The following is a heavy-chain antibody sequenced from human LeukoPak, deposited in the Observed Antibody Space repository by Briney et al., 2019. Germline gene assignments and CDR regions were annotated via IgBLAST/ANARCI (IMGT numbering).Heavy chain of an antibody. CDR3: ARDKGRSEASDY. D-gene: IGHD5-12*01. CDR1: GGTFNNYA. J-gene: IGHJ4*02. Sequence: ASGKVSCKASGGTFNNYAISWVRQAPGQGLEWMGWINPNNGDTNYAQKFQGRVTMTRDTSITTAYMELTSLTSDDTAVYYCARDKGRSEASDYWGQGSLVTLPS. V-gene: IGHV1-2*02. CDR2: INPNNGDT.